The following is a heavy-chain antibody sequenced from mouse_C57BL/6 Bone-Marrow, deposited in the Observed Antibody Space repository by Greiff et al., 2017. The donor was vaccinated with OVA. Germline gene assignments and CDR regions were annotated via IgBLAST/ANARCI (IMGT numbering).Heavy chain of an antibody. J-gene: IGHJ4*01. CDR1: GFTFSDYG. Sequence: EVMLVESGGGLVKPGGSLKLSCAASGFTFSDYGMHWVRQAPEKGLEWVAYIRSGSSTIYYADTVKGRFTISRDNAKNTLFLQMTSLRSEDTAMYYCARLGRAMDYWGQGTSVTVSS. CDR2: IRSGSSTI. CDR3: ARLGRAMDY. V-gene: IGHV5-17*01. D-gene: IGHD4-1*01.